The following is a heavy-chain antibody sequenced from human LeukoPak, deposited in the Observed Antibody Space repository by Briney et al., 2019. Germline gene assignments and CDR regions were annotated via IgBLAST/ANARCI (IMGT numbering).Heavy chain of an antibody. J-gene: IGHJ6*03. CDR2: ISGSGGTT. V-gene: IGHV3-23*01. CDR3: AKHWSYCSTTSCFFNYYYYYMDV. CDR1: GFTVSSNY. D-gene: IGHD2-2*01. Sequence: GGSLRLSCAASGFTVSSNYMSWVRQAPGKGLEWVSAISGSGGTTYYADSVKGRFTISRDNSKNTFLLQMNSLRAEDTAVYYCAKHWSYCSTTSCFFNYYYYYMDVWGKGTTVTVSS.